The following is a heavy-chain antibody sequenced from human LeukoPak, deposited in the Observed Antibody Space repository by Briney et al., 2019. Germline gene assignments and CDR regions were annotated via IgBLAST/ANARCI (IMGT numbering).Heavy chain of an antibody. CDR3: ARDGGYCSGGSCDNNWFDP. V-gene: IGHV6-1*01. CDR2: TYYRSKWYN. D-gene: IGHD2-15*01. Sequence: SQTLSLTCGISGDSVSSNSAAWNWIRQSPSRGLEWLGRTYYRSKWYNDYAVSVKSRITINPDTSKNQFSLQLNSVTPEDTAVYYCARDGGYCSGGSCDNNWFDPWGQGTLVTVSP. CDR1: GDSVSSNSAA. J-gene: IGHJ5*02.